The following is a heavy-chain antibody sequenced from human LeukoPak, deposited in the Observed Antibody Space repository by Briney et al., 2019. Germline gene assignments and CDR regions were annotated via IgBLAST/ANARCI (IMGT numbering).Heavy chain of an antibody. J-gene: IGHJ3*02. CDR1: GYTFTGYY. Sequence: ASVKVSCKASGYTFTGYYMHWVRQAPGQGLGWMGWINPNSGGTNYAQKFQGRVTMTRDTSISTAYMELSRLRSDDTAVYYCARPLNPMVRGEYDAFDIWGQGTMVTVSS. V-gene: IGHV1-2*02. D-gene: IGHD3-10*01. CDR3: ARPLNPMVRGEYDAFDI. CDR2: INPNSGGT.